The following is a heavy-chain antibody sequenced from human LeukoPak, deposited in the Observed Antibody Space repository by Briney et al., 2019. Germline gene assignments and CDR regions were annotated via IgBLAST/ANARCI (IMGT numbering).Heavy chain of an antibody. V-gene: IGHV1-18*01. CDR2: ISAYNGDT. CDR3: ARIADYSLNWYFDL. CDR1: GFIFTSYG. Sequence: ASVKVSCKASGFIFTSYGISWVRQAPGQGLEWLGWISAYNGDTKYAHKDQGRVTMTTDTSTSTAYMDLRSLRSDDTAVYYGARIADYSLNWYFDLWGRGTLVSVSS. J-gene: IGHJ2*01. D-gene: IGHD4-11*01.